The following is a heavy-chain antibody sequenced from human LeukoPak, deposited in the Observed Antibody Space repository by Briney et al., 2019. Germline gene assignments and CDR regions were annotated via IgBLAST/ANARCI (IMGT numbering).Heavy chain of an antibody. CDR1: GFTFSSYW. CDR2: IYSGGST. CDR3: ARDKGRDGYNYENY. D-gene: IGHD5-24*01. J-gene: IGHJ4*02. Sequence: PGGSLRLSCAASGFTFSSYWMSWVRQAPGKGLEWVSVIYSGGSTYYADSVKGRFTISRDNSKNTLYLQMNSLRAEDTAVYYCARDKGRDGYNYENYWGQGTLVTVSS. V-gene: IGHV3-66*01.